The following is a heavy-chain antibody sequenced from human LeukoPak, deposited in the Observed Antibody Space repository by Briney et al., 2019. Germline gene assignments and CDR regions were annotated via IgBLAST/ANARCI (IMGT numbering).Heavy chain of an antibody. CDR3: ARDGIFGVVNYYFDY. Sequence: SETLSLTCTVSGGPISSGSYYWSWIRQPAGKGLEWIGRIYTSGSTNYHPSLKSRVTISVDTSKDQFSLKLSAVAAAYTAVYYCARDGIFGVVNYYFDYWGQGTLVTVSS. CDR2: IYTSGST. V-gene: IGHV4-61*02. D-gene: IGHD3-3*01. J-gene: IGHJ4*02. CDR1: GGPISSGSYY.